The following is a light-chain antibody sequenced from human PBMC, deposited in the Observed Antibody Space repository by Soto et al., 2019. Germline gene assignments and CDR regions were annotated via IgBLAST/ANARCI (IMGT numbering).Light chain of an antibody. J-gene: IGKJ3*01. CDR2: AAS. Sequence: DIQMTQSPSSLSASVGDRLTITCRASQSISSYLNWYQQKPGKAPKLLIYAASSLQSGVPSRFSGSGSGTDFTLTISSLQPEDFATYYCQQSYSTPPIFTFGPGTKVDIK. CDR3: QQSYSTPPIFT. CDR1: QSISSY. V-gene: IGKV1-39*01.